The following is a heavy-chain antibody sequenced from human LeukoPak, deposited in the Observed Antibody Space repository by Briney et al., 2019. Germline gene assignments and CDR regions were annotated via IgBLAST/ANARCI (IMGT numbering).Heavy chain of an antibody. CDR3: ARMKGPGSRTTNWTPDNWFDP. D-gene: IGHD1-1*01. CDR2: IIPIFGTA. V-gene: IGHV1-69*05. Sequence: GASVKVSCKASGGTFSSYAISWVRQAPGQGLEWMGGIIPIFGTANFAQKFQGRVTITTDESTSTAYMELSSLRFEDTAVYYCARMKGPGSRTTNWTPDNWFDPWGQGTLVTVSS. CDR1: GGTFSSYA. J-gene: IGHJ5*02.